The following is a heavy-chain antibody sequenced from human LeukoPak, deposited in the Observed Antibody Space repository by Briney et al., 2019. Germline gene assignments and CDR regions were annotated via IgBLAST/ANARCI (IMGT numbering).Heavy chain of an antibody. Sequence: GSLRLSCAASGFTFSSYAMSWIRQPPGKGLEWIGEINHSGSTNYNPSLKSRVTISVDTSKNQFSLKLSSVTAADTAVYYCARRPTRELLLDYWGQGTLVTVSS. CDR1: GFTFSSYA. CDR2: INHSGST. CDR3: ARRPTRELLLDY. V-gene: IGHV4-34*01. D-gene: IGHD1-26*01. J-gene: IGHJ4*02.